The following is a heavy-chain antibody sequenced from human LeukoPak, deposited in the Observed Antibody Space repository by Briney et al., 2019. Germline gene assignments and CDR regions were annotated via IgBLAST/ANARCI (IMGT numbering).Heavy chain of an antibody. V-gene: IGHV3-48*03. J-gene: IGHJ5*02. CDR1: GFTFSSYE. CDR3: ARDRGLGSYPIYNWFDP. D-gene: IGHD3-10*01. Sequence: GGSLRLSCAASGFTFSSYEMNWVRQAPGKGLEWVSYISSGGITTYYADSVKGRFTISRDNARNSLYLQMNSLRAEDTAIYYCARDRGLGSYPIYNWFDPWGQGTLVTVSS. CDR2: ISSGGITT.